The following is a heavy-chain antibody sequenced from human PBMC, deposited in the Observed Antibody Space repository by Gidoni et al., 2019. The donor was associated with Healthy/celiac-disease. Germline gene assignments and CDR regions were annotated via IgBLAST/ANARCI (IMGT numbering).Heavy chain of an antibody. V-gene: IGHV3-21*01. CDR2: ISSSSSYI. J-gene: IGHJ5*02. CDR1: GFTFSSYS. CDR3: ARDSSTSFNPHFDP. D-gene: IGHD2-2*01. Sequence: EVQLVESGGGLVKPGGSLRLSCAASGFTFSSYSMNWVRQAPGKGLEWVSSISSSSSYIYYADSVKGRFTISRDNAKNSLYLQMNSLRAEDTAVYYCARDSSTSFNPHFDPWGQGTLVTVSS.